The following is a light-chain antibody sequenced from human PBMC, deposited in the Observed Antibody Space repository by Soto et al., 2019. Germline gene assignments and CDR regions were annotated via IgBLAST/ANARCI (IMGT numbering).Light chain of an antibody. V-gene: IGKV1-5*03. CDR3: QQYDSYPLT. Sequence: DTQMTQSPSTLSASVGDRVTITCRASQSISSWLAWYQQKPGKAPKLLIYKASTLHSGVPSSFSGRGSGTEFTLTIGRLQPDDCAAYYCQQYDSYPLTFGEGTKVEIK. CDR2: KAS. CDR1: QSISSW. J-gene: IGKJ4*01.